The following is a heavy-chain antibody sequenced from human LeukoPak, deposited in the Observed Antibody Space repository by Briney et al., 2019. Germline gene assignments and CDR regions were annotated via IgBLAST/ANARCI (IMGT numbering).Heavy chain of an antibody. CDR3: ARETSIAALI. CDR2: IYYSANT. CDR1: GGSLSSSSYY. J-gene: IGHJ4*02. Sequence: SETLSLTCTVCGGSLSSSSYYWGWGRRPRGRGLEWIGSIYYSANTYYNPSLKSRVIISVDTSTSQLSLKLTSVPAADTAVYYCARETSIAALIWGQGTLVTVSS. V-gene: IGHV4-39*01. D-gene: IGHD6-6*01.